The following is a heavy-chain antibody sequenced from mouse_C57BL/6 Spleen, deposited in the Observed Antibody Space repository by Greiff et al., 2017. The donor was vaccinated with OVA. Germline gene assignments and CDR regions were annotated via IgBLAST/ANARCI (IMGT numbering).Heavy chain of an antibody. CDR3: TRPFYDYDVMDY. CDR2: IDPETGGT. D-gene: IGHD2-4*01. J-gene: IGHJ4*01. CDR1: GYTFTDYE. V-gene: IGHV1-15*01. Sequence: QVQLQQSGAELVRPGASVTLSCKASGYTFTDYEMHWVKQTPVHGLEWIGAIDPETGGTAYNQKFKGKAILTADKSSSTAYMEFRSLTSEDSAVYYCTRPFYDYDVMDYWGQGTSVTVSS.